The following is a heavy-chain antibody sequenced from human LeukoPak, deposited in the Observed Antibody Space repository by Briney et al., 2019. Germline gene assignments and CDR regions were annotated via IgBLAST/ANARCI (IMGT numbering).Heavy chain of an antibody. CDR3: ARAPSRYCSGGSCYGNA. CDR1: GFTFSSYS. J-gene: IGHJ4*02. CDR2: ISSSSSYI. D-gene: IGHD2-15*01. Sequence: PGGSLRLSCAASGFTFSSYSMNWVRHAPGKGLEWVSSISSSSSYIYYADSVKGRFIISRDNAKNSLYLQMNNLRAEDTAVYYCARAPSRYCSGGSCYGNAWGQGTLVTVSS. V-gene: IGHV3-21*01.